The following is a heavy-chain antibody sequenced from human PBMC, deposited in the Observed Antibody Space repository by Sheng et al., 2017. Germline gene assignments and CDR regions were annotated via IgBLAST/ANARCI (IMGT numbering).Heavy chain of an antibody. Sequence: QVQLQESGPGLVKPSETLSLTCTVSGGSISSYYWSWIRQPAGKGLEWIGRIYTSGSNNYNPSLKSRVTMSVDTSKNQFSLKLSSVTAADTAVYYCARDGSQYYDSSGSDAFDIWGQGTMVTVSS. J-gene: IGHJ3*02. CDR1: GGSISSYY. CDR2: IYTSGSN. D-gene: IGHD3-22*01. CDR3: ARDGSQYYDSSGSDAFDI. V-gene: IGHV4-4*07.